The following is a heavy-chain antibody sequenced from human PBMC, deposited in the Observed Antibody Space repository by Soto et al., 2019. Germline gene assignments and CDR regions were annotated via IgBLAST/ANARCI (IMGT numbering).Heavy chain of an antibody. D-gene: IGHD6-6*01. Sequence: SETLSLTCTVSGGSISSYYWSWIRQPPGKGLEWIGYIYYSGSTNYNPSLKSRVTISVDTSKNQFSLKLSSVTAADTAVYYCARGVSSSGHFDYWGQGTLVTVSS. J-gene: IGHJ4*02. V-gene: IGHV4-59*01. CDR2: IYYSGST. CDR3: ARGVSSSGHFDY. CDR1: GGSISSYY.